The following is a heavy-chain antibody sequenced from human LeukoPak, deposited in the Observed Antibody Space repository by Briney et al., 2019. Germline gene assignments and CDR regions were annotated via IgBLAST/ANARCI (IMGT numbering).Heavy chain of an antibody. J-gene: IGHJ4*02. Sequence: GGFLRLSCAASGFTFSSYEMNWVRQAPGKGLEWVSYISSSGSTIYYADSVKGRFTISRDNAKNSLYLQMNSLRAEDTAVYYCARGGRYCSGGSCYVDYWGQGTLVTVSS. CDR2: ISSSGSTI. CDR3: ARGGRYCSGGSCYVDY. CDR1: GFTFSSYE. D-gene: IGHD2-15*01. V-gene: IGHV3-48*03.